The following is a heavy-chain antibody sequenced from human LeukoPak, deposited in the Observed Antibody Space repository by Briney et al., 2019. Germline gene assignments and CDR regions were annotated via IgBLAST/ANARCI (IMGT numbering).Heavy chain of an antibody. CDR3: ARANSWPSDAFDI. Sequence: ASVKVSCKASGYTFTSYAMNWVRQAPGQGLGWMGCINTYTGNTTYAQGFTGRFVFSLDTSVSTAYLLISTLKAEDTAVYYCARANSWPSDAFDIWGQGTMVTVSS. J-gene: IGHJ3*02. CDR2: INTYTGNT. D-gene: IGHD6-13*01. CDR1: GYTFTSYA. V-gene: IGHV7-4-1*02.